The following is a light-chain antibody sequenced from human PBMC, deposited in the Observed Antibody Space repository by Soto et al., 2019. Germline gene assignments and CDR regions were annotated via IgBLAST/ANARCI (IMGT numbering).Light chain of an antibody. CDR1: SSDVGAYNY. CDR2: EVR. CDR3: SSYTSSSTLV. J-gene: IGLJ1*01. V-gene: IGLV2-14*01. Sequence: QSALTQPASVSGSPGQSTTISCTGTSSDVGAYNYVSWYQQHPGKAPKLMIYEVRNRPSGVSHRFSGSKSGNTASLTISGLQAEDEADYYCSSYTSSSTLVFGTGTKVTVL.